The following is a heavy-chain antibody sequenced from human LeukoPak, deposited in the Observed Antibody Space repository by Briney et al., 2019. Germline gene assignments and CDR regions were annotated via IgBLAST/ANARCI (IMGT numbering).Heavy chain of an antibody. CDR2: IYSDGKT. J-gene: IGHJ4*02. CDR1: GFTVSRNY. V-gene: IGHV3-53*01. CDR3: ASLEGWLQF. Sequence: GGSLRLFCAASGFTVSRNYMSWVRQAPGKGLEWVSVIYSDGKTYYAGSVKGRFTISRADSTNTLYLQMNSLRVEDTAVYYCASLEGWLQFWGQGTPVTVSS. D-gene: IGHD5-24*01.